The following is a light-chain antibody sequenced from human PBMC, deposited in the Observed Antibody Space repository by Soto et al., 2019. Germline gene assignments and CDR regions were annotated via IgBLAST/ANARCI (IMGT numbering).Light chain of an antibody. CDR2: DLS. Sequence: QAVLTQPVSVSGSPGQSITISCTGTISDFGSSDLVSWYQQHPDKDPKLMIYDLSNRPTGISNRFSGSKSGNTASLTISGLRTEDEADYYCASYTTRTTPYVFGTGNKVTVL. J-gene: IGLJ1*01. V-gene: IGLV2-14*03. CDR1: ISDFGSSDL. CDR3: ASYTTRTTPYV.